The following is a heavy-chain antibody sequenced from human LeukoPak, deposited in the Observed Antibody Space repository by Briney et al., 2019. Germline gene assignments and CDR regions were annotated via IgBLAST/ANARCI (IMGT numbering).Heavy chain of an antibody. Sequence: PSETLSLTCTVSGGSISSSSYYWGCIRQPPGKGLEWIGSIYYSGSTYYNPSLKSRVTISVDTSKNQFSLKLSSVTAADTAVYYCARTLPLYYYDSSGYYNREGFDYWGQGTLVTVSS. CDR1: GGSISSSSYY. CDR3: ARTLPLYYYDSSGYYNREGFDY. CDR2: IYYSGST. J-gene: IGHJ4*02. V-gene: IGHV4-39*01. D-gene: IGHD3-22*01.